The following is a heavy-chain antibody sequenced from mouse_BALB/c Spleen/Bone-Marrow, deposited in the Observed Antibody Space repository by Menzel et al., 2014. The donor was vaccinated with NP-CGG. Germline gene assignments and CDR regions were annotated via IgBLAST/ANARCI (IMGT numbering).Heavy chain of an antibody. CDR1: GFSLSRYN. CDR3: ARNYYGIPYYFDY. CDR2: IWNGGST. J-gene: IGHJ2*01. V-gene: IGHV2-6-4*01. D-gene: IGHD1-1*01. Sequence: VQLQQSGPGLVAPSQRLSITCTVSGFSLSRYNVHWVRPPPGKGLEWLGMIWNGGSTDYNSALKSRLSISKDNSKSQVFLKMNSLQTDDTAMYYCARNYYGIPYYFDYWGQGTTLTVSS.